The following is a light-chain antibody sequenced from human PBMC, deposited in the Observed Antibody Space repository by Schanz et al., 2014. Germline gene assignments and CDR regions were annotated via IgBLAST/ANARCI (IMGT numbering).Light chain of an antibody. CDR2: DVS. V-gene: IGLV2-11*01. J-gene: IGLJ2*01. CDR1: SGDVGEYNY. CDR3: CSYAGGYTWF. Sequence: QSVLTQPRSMSGSPGQSVTISCTGTSGDVGEYNYVSWFQQYPGKAPKLMIYDVSTRPLGVPDRFSGSKSGITASLTISGLQAEDEADYCCSYAGGYTWFFGGGTKLTVL.